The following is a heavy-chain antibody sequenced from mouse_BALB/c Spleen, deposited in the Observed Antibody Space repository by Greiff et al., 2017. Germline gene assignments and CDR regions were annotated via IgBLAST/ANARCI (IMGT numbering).Heavy chain of an antibody. J-gene: IGHJ4*01. CDR3: AREMTRGAMDY. CDR1: GFTFSSYA. CDR2: ISSGGST. Sequence: EVQGVESGGGLVKPGGSLKLSCAASGFTFSSYAMSWFRRTLETRLEWVASISSGGSTYYPDSVKGRFTISRDNARNILYLQMSSLRSEDTAMYYCAREMTRGAMDYWGQGTSVTVSS. V-gene: IGHV5-6-5*01.